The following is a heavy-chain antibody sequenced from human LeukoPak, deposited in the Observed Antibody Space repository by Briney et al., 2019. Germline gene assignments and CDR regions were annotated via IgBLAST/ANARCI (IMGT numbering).Heavy chain of an antibody. CDR3: ARVAENLDYYDSSGYPYYFDY. D-gene: IGHD3-22*01. Sequence: ASVKVSRKASGYTFTSYGISWVRQAPGQGLEWMGWISAYNGNTNYAQKLQGRVTMTTDTSTSTAYMELRSLRSDDTAVYYCARVAENLDYYDSSGYPYYFDYWGQGTLVTVSS. CDR1: GYTFTSYG. CDR2: ISAYNGNT. V-gene: IGHV1-18*01. J-gene: IGHJ4*02.